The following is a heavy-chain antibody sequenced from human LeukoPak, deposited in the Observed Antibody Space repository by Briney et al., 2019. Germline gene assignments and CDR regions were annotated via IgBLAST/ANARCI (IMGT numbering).Heavy chain of an antibody. CDR2: IYHSGST. V-gene: IGHV4-59*01. CDR1: GGSISSYY. CDR3: ARGDGYNLSRWNDY. D-gene: IGHD5-24*01. Sequence: PSETLSLTCTVSGGSISSYYWSWIRQPPGKGLEWIGYIYHSGSTNYNPSLKSRVTISVDTSKNQFSLKLSSVAAADTAVYYCARGDGYNLSRWNDYWGQGTLVTVSS. J-gene: IGHJ4*02.